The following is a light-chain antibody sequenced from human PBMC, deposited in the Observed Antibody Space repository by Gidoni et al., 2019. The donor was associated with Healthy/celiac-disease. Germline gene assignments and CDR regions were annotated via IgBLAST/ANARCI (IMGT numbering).Light chain of an antibody. Sequence: SYELTQPPSVSVSPGQTASITCSGDKLGNKYACWYQQKPGQSPLLIIYQDDKRPSGIPERFSGSNSGNTATLTISGTQAMDEADYYCQAWDISHVVFGGGTKLTVL. J-gene: IGLJ2*01. CDR3: QAWDISHVV. V-gene: IGLV3-1*01. CDR1: KLGNKY. CDR2: QDD.